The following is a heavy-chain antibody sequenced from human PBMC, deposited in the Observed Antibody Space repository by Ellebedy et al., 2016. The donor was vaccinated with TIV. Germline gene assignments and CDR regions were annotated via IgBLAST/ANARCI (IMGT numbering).Heavy chain of an antibody. CDR3: ARLVLRTTSTRGDVFDI. Sequence: GESLKISCQGSGYSFASQWISWVRQVPGKGLEWMGRIDPGDSYINYSPPFQGHVPFATDESISTACLQWGSLKASDTAMYYCARLVLRTTSTRGDVFDIWGQGTMVTVSS. J-gene: IGHJ3*02. CDR2: IDPGDSYI. V-gene: IGHV5-10-1*01. CDR1: GYSFASQW. D-gene: IGHD2/OR15-2a*01.